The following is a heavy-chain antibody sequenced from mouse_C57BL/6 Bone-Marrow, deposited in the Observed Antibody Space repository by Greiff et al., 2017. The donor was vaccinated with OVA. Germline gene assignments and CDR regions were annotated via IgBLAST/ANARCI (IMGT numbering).Heavy chain of an antibody. J-gene: IGHJ3*01. CDR1: GYTFTDYY. D-gene: IGHD2-12*01. Sequence: QVQLQQSGPELVKPGASVKISCKASGYTFTDYYINWVKQRPGQGLEWIGWIFPGSGSTYYNEKFKGKATLTVDKSSSTAYMLLSSLTSEDSAIYFCARESIRRTGFCAYWGKGTLGTVSA. CDR3: ARESIRRTGFCAY. CDR2: IFPGSGST. V-gene: IGHV1-75*01.